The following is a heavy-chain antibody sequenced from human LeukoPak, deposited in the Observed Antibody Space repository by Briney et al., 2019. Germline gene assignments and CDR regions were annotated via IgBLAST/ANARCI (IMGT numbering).Heavy chain of an antibody. J-gene: IGHJ4*02. D-gene: IGHD3-22*01. CDR2: IYYSGST. CDR3: ARGAHYYDTSGYLMPLNY. CDR1: GGSISSYY. Sequence: SETLSLTCTVSGGSISSYYWSWIRQPPGKGLEWIGYIYYSGSTNYNPSLKSRVTISVDTSKNQFSLKLSSVTAADTPVYYCARGAHYYDTSGYLMPLNYWGQGTLVTVSS. V-gene: IGHV4-59*01.